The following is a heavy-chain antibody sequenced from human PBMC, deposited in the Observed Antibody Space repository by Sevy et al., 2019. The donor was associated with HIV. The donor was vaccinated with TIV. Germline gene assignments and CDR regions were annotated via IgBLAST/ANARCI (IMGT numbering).Heavy chain of an antibody. D-gene: IGHD3-22*01. J-gene: IGHJ4*02. V-gene: IGHV3-23*01. CDR3: ARKYDSSGYFDY. CDR1: GFTFSSYA. CDR2: ISGSGGTGDKT. Sequence: GGSLRLSCAASGFTFSSYAMNWVRQAPGKGLEWVSGISGSGGTGDKTDYADSVKSRFTISRDDSKNSLYLQLNSLRAEDTAINYCARKYDSSGYFDYWGQGTLVTVSS.